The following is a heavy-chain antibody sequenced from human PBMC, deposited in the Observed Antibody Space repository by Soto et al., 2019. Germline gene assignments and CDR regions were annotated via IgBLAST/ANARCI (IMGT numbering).Heavy chain of an antibody. CDR2: ISSSSSYI. CDR1: GFTFSSYS. D-gene: IGHD3-22*01. J-gene: IGHJ1*01. Sequence: EVQLVESGGGLVKPGGSLRLSCAASGFTFSSYSMNWVRQAPGKGLEWVSSISSSSSYIYYADSVKGRFTISRDNAKNSLYMQMTGLRAEDTAVYYCARAPYYYAGRGYCAYWGQGTLVIVSS. V-gene: IGHV3-21*01. CDR3: ARAPYYYAGRGYCAY.